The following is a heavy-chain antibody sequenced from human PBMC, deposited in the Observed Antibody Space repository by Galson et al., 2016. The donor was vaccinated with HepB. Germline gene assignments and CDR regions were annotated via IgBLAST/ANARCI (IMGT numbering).Heavy chain of an antibody. Sequence: SVKVSCKASGYTFTNYAIHWVRQAPGQRLEWMGWINAGNGNTDYSQTFQDRVIFTRDTTASTAYMDLSSLRSEDTALYYCVRVVATHQFLLFDPWGQGTLVTVSS. CDR3: VRVVATHQFLLFDP. J-gene: IGHJ5*02. CDR1: GYTFTNYA. D-gene: IGHD6-6*01. V-gene: IGHV1-3*01. CDR2: INAGNGNT.